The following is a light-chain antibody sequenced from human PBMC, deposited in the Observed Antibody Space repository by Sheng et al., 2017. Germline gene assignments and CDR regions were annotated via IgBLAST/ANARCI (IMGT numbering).Light chain of an antibody. Sequence: EIVLTQSPATLSLSPGERATLSCRTSHSVGNYLAWYQQKPGQPPRLLIYGASTRATGIPARFSGSGSGTEFTLTISSLQSEDFAIYYCQQYNNWPPLTFGGGTKVEIK. J-gene: IGKJ4*01. CDR1: HSVGNY. CDR2: GAS. V-gene: IGKV3-15*01. CDR3: QQYNNWPPLT.